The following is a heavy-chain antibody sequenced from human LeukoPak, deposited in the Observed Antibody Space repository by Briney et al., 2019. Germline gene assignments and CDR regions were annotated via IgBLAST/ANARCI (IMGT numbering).Heavy chain of an antibody. V-gene: IGHV3-21*06. D-gene: IGHD3-10*01. CDR2: TDTSGRYV. CDR1: GFTFSNYG. J-gene: IGHJ3*02. CDR3: ARGRSITLLRGVAMSDGFDI. Sequence: TTGRPLSLSCAAPGFTFSNYGMNWVRQALGKGLEWVSFTDTSGRYVYYGDSVKGRFTISRDNAKNLLFLQMNGLRAEDTALYYCARGRSITLLRGVAMSDGFDIWGQGAMVAVSS.